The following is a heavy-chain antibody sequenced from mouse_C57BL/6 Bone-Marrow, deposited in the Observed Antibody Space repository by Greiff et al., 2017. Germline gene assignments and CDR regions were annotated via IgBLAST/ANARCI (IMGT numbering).Heavy chain of an antibody. CDR3: EREGTGTIAY. Sequence: QVQLQQPGAELVKPGASVTLSCTASGYPFTISWMPWVKQRPGRGLEWIGRIDPNSGGTKYNEKFTRKATLTVDKPSSTAYMQLSSLTSEDSAVYYCEREGTGTIAYWGKGTLVTVSA. V-gene: IGHV1-72*01. J-gene: IGHJ3*01. CDR1: GYPFTISW. D-gene: IGHD4-1*01. CDR2: IDPNSGGT.